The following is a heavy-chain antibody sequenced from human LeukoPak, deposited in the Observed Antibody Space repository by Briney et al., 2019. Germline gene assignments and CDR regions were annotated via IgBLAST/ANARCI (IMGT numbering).Heavy chain of an antibody. D-gene: IGHD1-14*01. J-gene: IGHJ3*02. CDR3: ARDKYGTVVTGTGDAFDI. CDR1: GFTFSSYS. V-gene: IGHV3-48*01. Sequence: GGSLRLSCAASGFTFSSYSMNWVRQAPGKGLEGVSYISSSSSTIYYADSVKGRFTISRDNAKNSLYLQMNSLRAEDTAVYYCARDKYGTVVTGTGDAFDIWGQGTMVTVSS. CDR2: ISSSSSTI.